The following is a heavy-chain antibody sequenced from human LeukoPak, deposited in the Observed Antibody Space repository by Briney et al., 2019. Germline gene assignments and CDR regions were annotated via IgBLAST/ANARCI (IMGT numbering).Heavy chain of an antibody. J-gene: IGHJ4*02. D-gene: IGHD6-19*01. CDR2: IRYDGSNK. CDR1: GFTFSSNG. V-gene: IGHV3-30*02. Sequence: GGSLRLSCAASGFTFSSNGMHWVRQAPGKGLEWVAFIRYDGSNKYYADSVKGRFTISRDNSKNTLYLQMNSLSAEDTAVYYCAKDPGYSSGWSFDYWGQGTLVTVSS. CDR3: AKDPGYSSGWSFDY.